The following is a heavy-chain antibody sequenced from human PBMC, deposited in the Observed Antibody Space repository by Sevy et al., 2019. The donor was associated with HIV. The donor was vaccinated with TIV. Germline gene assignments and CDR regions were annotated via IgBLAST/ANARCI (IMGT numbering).Heavy chain of an antibody. Sequence: SETLSLTCTVSGGSISSYYWSWIRQPAGKGLEWSGRIYTSGSTNYNPSLKSRVTMSVDTSKNQFSLKLSSVTAADTAVYYCARDFHCSGGSCYPSGDAFDIWGQGTMVTVSS. D-gene: IGHD2-15*01. J-gene: IGHJ3*02. CDR3: ARDFHCSGGSCYPSGDAFDI. CDR2: IYTSGST. CDR1: GGSISSYY. V-gene: IGHV4-4*07.